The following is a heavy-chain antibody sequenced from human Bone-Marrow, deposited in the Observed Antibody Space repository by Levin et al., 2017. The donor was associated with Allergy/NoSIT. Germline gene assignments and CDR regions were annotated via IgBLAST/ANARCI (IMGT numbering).Heavy chain of an antibody. CDR2: ISPSSTHT. CDR3: ARVYDSGRMDAFDS. V-gene: IGHV3-11*05. J-gene: IGHJ3*02. CDR1: GFIFDDYY. Sequence: GESLKISCGASGFIFDDYYMTWIRQAPGRGLEWLSYISPSSTHTKNADSVKGRFSISRDNAKNSLYLQMTSLRVEDTAVYFCARVYDSGRMDAFDSWGQGTMVTVSS. D-gene: IGHD1-26*01.